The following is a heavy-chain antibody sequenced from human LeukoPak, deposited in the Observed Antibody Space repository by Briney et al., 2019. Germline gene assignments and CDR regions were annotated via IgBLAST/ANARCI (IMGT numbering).Heavy chain of an antibody. CDR2: IYPGDSDT. Sequence: LGESLKISCKGSGYSFTSYWIGWVRQMPGKGLEWMGIIYPGDSDTRYSPSFQGQVTISADKSISTAYLQWSSLKASDTAMYYCARKLVAGIDRNYYYMDVWGKGTTVTVSS. CDR1: GYSFTSYW. V-gene: IGHV5-51*01. D-gene: IGHD6-19*01. CDR3: ARKLVAGIDRNYYYMDV. J-gene: IGHJ6*03.